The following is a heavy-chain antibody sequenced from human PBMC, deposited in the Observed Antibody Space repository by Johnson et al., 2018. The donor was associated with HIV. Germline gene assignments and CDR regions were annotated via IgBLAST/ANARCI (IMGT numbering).Heavy chain of an antibody. CDR2: IKEDGREK. J-gene: IGHJ3*02. Sequence: QVQLVESGGGVVQPGRSLRLSCVASGFTFSDYAVHWVRQAPGKGLEWVANIKEDGREKFYVDSVKGRFTISRDNSKNTMSLQMNSPRVDDTAVYYCARVRGGRENAFDIWGQGTMVTVSS. V-gene: IGHV3-30*04. CDR1: GFTFSDYA. D-gene: IGHD1-26*01. CDR3: ARVRGGRENAFDI.